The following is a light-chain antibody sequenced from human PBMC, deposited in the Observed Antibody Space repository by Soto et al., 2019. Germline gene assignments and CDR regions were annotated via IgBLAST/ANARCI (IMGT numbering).Light chain of an antibody. V-gene: IGLV2-14*01. J-gene: IGLJ3*02. CDR2: DVS. CDR3: SSYTTSSTVV. Sequence: QSALTQPASVSGSPGQSITISCTGTSSDVGTYNSVSWYQQHPGKAPKLMIYDVSNRPSGVSNRFSGSKSGNTASLTISGLQAEDEADYYCSSYTTSSTVVFGGGTKLTVV. CDR1: SSDVGTYNS.